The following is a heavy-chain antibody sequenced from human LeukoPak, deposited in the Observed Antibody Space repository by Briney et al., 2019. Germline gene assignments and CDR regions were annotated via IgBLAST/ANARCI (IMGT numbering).Heavy chain of an antibody. CDR2: IDYTGST. CDR3: ARDSWGYYYDSSGPFLTVYFDL. Sequence: SETLSLTCSVSGGSIRSYYWSWIRQPPGNGLEWIGYIDYTGSTNYNPSLKSRVTISVDKSKNQFSLKLSSVTAADTAVYYCARDSWGYYYDSSGPFLTVYFDLWGRGTLVTVSS. CDR1: GGSIRSYY. V-gene: IGHV4-59*12. J-gene: IGHJ2*01. D-gene: IGHD3-22*01.